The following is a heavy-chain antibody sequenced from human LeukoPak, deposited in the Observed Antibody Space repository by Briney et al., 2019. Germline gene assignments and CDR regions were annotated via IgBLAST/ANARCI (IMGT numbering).Heavy chain of an antibody. D-gene: IGHD3-22*01. J-gene: IGHJ4*02. CDR1: GGSFSGYY. V-gene: IGHV4-34*01. CDR3: ARLTYYYDSSGYYYVRYFDY. CDR2: INHSGST. Sequence: SETLSLTCAVYGGSFSGYYWSWIRQPPGKGLEWIGEINHSGSTNYNPSLKSRVTISVDTSKNQFSLKLSSVTAADTAVYYCARLTYYYDSSGYYYVRYFDYWGQGTLVTVSS.